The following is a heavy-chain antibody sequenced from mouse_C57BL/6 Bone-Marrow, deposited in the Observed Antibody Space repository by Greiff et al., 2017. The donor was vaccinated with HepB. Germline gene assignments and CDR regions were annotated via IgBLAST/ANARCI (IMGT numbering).Heavy chain of an antibody. CDR1: GFTFSDYY. D-gene: IGHD2-3*01. J-gene: IGHJ1*03. Sequence: EVKLMESGGGLVQPGGSLKLSCAASGFTFSDYYMYWVRQTPEKRLEWVAYISNGGGSTYYPDTVKGRFTISRDNAKNTLYLQMSRLKSEDTAMYYCARPPYDGYSYWYFDVWGTGTTVTVSS. CDR3: ARPPYDGYSYWYFDV. CDR2: ISNGGGST. V-gene: IGHV5-12*01.